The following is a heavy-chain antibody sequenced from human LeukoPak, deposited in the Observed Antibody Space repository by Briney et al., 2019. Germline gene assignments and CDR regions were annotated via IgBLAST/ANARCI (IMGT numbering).Heavy chain of an antibody. V-gene: IGHV4-4*07. D-gene: IGHD3-22*01. CDR3: ARVDSSGYYVFDY. J-gene: IGHJ4*02. Sequence: SETLSLTCTVSGGSISSYYWSWIRQPAGKGLEWIGRIYSSGSTNYNPSLKSRVTISLDTSKNQFSLKLSSVTAADTAVYYCARVDSSGYYVFDYWGQGTLVTVSS. CDR1: GGSISSYY. CDR2: IYSSGST.